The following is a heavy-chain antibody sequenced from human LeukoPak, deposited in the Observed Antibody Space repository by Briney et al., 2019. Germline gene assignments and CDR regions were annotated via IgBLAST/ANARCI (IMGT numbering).Heavy chain of an antibody. CDR1: GYTFTGYY. Sequence: ASVKVSCKASGYTFTGYYMHWVRQAPGQGLEWMGWNNPNSGGTNYAQKFQGRVTMTRDRSISTAYMELSRLGSDDTAVYYCARGGYCSSSSCYGGFDYWGQGTRVTVSS. D-gene: IGHD2-2*01. V-gene: IGHV1-2*02. CDR2: NNPNSGGT. J-gene: IGHJ4*02. CDR3: ARGGYCSSSSCYGGFDY.